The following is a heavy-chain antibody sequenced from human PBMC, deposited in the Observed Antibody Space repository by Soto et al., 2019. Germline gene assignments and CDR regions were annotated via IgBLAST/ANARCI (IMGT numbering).Heavy chain of an antibody. D-gene: IGHD1-26*01. CDR3: AKDSHYRGLYYFDY. CDR1: GFTFSSYG. J-gene: IGHJ4*02. Sequence: GGSLRLSCAASGFTFSSYGMHWGRQAPGKGLEWVAVIWYDGSNKYYADSVKGRFTISRDNSKNTLYLQMNSLRAEDTAVYYCAKDSHYRGLYYFDYWGQGTLVTVSS. V-gene: IGHV3-33*06. CDR2: IWYDGSNK.